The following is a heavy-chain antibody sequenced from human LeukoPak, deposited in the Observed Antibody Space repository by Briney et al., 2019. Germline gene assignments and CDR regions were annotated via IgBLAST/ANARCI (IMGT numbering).Heavy chain of an antibody. CDR1: GYTFTSYD. CDR3: ARLPKYSRPLDY. J-gene: IGHJ4*02. D-gene: IGHD6-6*01. CDR2: MNPNSGNT. V-gene: IGHV1-8*01. Sequence: ASVKVSCKASGYTFTSYDINWVRQATGQGLEWMGWMNPNSGNTAYAQKFQGRGTMSRDTSTSTAHMELSSLRSEDTAVYYCARLPKYSRPLDYWGQGTLVTVSS.